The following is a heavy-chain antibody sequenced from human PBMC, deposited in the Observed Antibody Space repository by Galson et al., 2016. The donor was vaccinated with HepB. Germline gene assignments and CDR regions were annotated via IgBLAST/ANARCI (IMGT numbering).Heavy chain of an antibody. Sequence: FLRLSCAASGFSFSTGGMQWVRQAPGKGLEWVALIWYDGSQKYYADSVQGRFSVSRDNPMNTLYLQMNSLGVEDTAVYYCATGDSTLSLGGSIWGQGTLVTVSS. J-gene: IGHJ4*02. CDR3: ATGDSTLSLGGSI. CDR2: IWYDGSQK. D-gene: IGHD2-2*01. CDR1: GFSFSTGG. V-gene: IGHV3-33*01.